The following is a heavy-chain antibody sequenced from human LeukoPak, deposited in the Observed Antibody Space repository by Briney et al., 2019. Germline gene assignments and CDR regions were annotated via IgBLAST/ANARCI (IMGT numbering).Heavy chain of an antibody. V-gene: IGHV1-69*05. CDR2: IIPIFGTA. J-gene: IGHJ4*02. Sequence: ASVKVSCKASGGTFSSYAISWVRQAPGQGLEWMGGIIPIFGTANYAQKFQGRVTITTDESTSTAYMELSSLRSEDTAVYYCATAKGLVAATPAYWGQGTLVTVSS. CDR3: ATAKGLVAATPAY. D-gene: IGHD2-15*01. CDR1: GGTFSSYA.